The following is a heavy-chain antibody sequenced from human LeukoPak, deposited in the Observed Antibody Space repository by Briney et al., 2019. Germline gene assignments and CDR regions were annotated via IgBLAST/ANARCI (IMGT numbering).Heavy chain of an antibody. Sequence: SETLSLTCTVSGGSISSYYWSWIRQPPGKGLEWIGYIYYSGSTNYNPSLKSRVTISADTSKNQFSLKLSSVTAADTAVYYCARVGYYYGSELANWFDPWGQGTLVTVPS. CDR3: ARVGYYYGSELANWFDP. CDR2: IYYSGST. CDR1: GGSISSYY. D-gene: IGHD3-10*01. V-gene: IGHV4-59*01. J-gene: IGHJ5*02.